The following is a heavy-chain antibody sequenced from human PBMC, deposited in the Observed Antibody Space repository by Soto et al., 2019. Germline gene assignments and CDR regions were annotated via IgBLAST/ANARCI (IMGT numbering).Heavy chain of an antibody. CDR1: GGTFSRYA. D-gene: IGHD3-10*01. Sequence: HVQLVQSGAEVKKPGSSVKVSCKASGGTFSRYAISWVRQAPGQGLEWLGWIIPIFGTANYAQQFHGRVTMAADKSTSIAYMELSSLRSEDTAVYDCARLIYYGSGSLNWFDPCCQGTLVTVSS. CDR2: IIPIFGTA. V-gene: IGHV1-69*06. J-gene: IGHJ5*02. CDR3: ARLIYYGSGSLNWFDP.